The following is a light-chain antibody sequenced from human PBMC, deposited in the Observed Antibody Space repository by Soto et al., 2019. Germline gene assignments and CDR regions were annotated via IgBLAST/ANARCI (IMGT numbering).Light chain of an antibody. V-gene: IGLV3-21*02. CDR3: QVWDSATDHYV. CDR2: EDS. CDR1: NFGRKS. Sequence: SYELTQPPSVSVAPGQTASITCGGNNFGRKSVHWYQQKPGQAPVLVVFEDSDRPSGIPDRFFGSNSGNTATLTISRVEAGDEADYYCQVWDSATDHYVSGTGTKVTVL. J-gene: IGLJ1*01.